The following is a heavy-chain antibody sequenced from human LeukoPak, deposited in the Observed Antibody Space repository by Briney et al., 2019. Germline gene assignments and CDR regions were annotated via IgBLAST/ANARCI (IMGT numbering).Heavy chain of an antibody. V-gene: IGHV6-1*01. Sequence: SQTLSLTCAISGDSVSSNSAAWNWIRQSPSRCLEWLGRTYYRSNYYHDYAVSVKSRITINPDTSKNQFSLQLNSVTPEDTAVYYCTREKTVMTTTLFDYWGQGTLVTVSS. J-gene: IGHJ4*02. CDR1: GDSVSSNSAA. CDR3: TREKTVMTTTLFDY. D-gene: IGHD2/OR15-2a*01. CDR2: TYYRSNYYH.